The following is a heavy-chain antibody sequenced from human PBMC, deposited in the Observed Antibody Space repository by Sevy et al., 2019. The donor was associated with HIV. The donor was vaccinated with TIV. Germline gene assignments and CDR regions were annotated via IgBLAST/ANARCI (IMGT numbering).Heavy chain of an antibody. CDR2: IKQDMSEK. CDR3: ARAQQVTMLVVIGGLYFDF. J-gene: IGHJ4*02. CDR1: GFTFSSYW. V-gene: IGHV3-7*01. Sequence: GGSLRLSCAASGFTFSSYWMTWVRQAPGKGLEWVANIKQDMSEKYYADSVNGRFTISRDNARHSLYLQRESLRAEDTAVYYCARAQQVTMLVVIGGLYFDFWGQGTLVTVSS. D-gene: IGHD3-22*01.